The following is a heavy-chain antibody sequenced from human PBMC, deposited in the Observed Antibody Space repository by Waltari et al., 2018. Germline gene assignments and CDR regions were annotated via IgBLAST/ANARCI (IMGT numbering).Heavy chain of an antibody. V-gene: IGHV1-24*01. CDR3: TRDRVGYCSGGTCYSRWFDP. Sequence: QVQLVQSGAEVKKPGASVKVYCRVSGYSLTDSALHWVRQAPGKGLEWLGGFDPEYGEAVYAQEFQGRVTMTEDTSKDTAYMELSSLTYEDTAVYYCTRDRVGYCSGGTCYSRWFDPWGQGTLVTVSS. D-gene: IGHD2-15*01. CDR2: FDPEYGEA. J-gene: IGHJ5*02. CDR1: GYSLTDSA.